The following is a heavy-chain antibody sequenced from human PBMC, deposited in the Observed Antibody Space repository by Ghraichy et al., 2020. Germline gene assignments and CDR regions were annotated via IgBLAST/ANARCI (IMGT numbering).Heavy chain of an antibody. Sequence: GESLNISCQGSGFSLTSSWIAWVRQMPGKGLEWMGMMYPGNSDTRYFPSFQGQVTISADTSINTAYLQWSSLKASDTAIYYCARLIQATAGWGYWGQGTLVTVSS. V-gene: IGHV5-51*01. CDR3: ARLIQATAGWGY. CDR2: MYPGNSDT. J-gene: IGHJ4*02. D-gene: IGHD3-16*01. CDR1: GFSLTSSW.